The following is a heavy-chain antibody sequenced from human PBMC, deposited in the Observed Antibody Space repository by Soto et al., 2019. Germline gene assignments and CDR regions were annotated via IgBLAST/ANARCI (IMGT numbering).Heavy chain of an antibody. J-gene: IGHJ4*02. CDR1: GGTFSSLA. V-gene: IGHV1-69*06. CDR2: LVPVFGTA. D-gene: IGHD3-10*01. CDR3: ARSPGVFDY. Sequence: QVQLVQSGAEVKKPGSSVKVSCKASGGTFSSLAISWVRQAPGQGLEWMGGLVPVFGTANYAQKFQDRVTIIADTSTSTSYMELSSLRSEDTAVYYCARSPGVFDYWGQGTLVTVSS.